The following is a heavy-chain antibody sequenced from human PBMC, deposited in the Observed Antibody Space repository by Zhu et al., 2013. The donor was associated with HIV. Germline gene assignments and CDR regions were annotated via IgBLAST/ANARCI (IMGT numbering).Heavy chain of an antibody. Sequence: QVQLVQSGAEVKKPGASVKVSCKASGYTYSSYGISWVRQAPGQGLEWMGWISILNDNPIYAQTQKLQGRVTMTTDSSTNTAYLEVRSLRFDDTAVYFCARDRSEKETLADYYYYGLDVWGQGTTVTVSS. J-gene: IGHJ6*02. V-gene: IGHV1-18*01. D-gene: IGHD1-1*01. CDR1: GYTYSSYG. CDR2: ISILNDNP. CDR3: ARDRSEKETLADYYYYGLDV.